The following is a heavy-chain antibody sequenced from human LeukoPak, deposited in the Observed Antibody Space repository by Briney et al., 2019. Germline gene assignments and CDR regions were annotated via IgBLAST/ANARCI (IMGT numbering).Heavy chain of an antibody. D-gene: IGHD2-2*01. CDR1: GFTFSSYW. Sequence: PGGSLRLSCAASGFTFSSYWMHWVRQAPGKGLVWVSRINSDGSSTSYADSVKGRFTISRDNAKNTLYLQVNSLRAEDTAVYYCARGAHIVVVPAATDYWGQGTLVTVSS. CDR2: INSDGSST. CDR3: ARGAHIVVVPAATDY. J-gene: IGHJ4*02. V-gene: IGHV3-74*01.